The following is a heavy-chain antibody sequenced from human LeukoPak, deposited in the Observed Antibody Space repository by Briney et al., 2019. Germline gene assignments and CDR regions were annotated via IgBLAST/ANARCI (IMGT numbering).Heavy chain of an antibody. Sequence: GASVKVSCKASGYTFTSYYMHWVRQAPGQGLEWMGIINPIGGSTSYAQKFQGRVTMTRDMSTSTVYMELSSLRSEDTAVYYCARDWEYCSGGSCYPNYWGQGTLVTVSS. CDR2: INPIGGST. D-gene: IGHD2-15*01. CDR3: ARDWEYCSGGSCYPNY. CDR1: GYTFTSYY. V-gene: IGHV1-46*01. J-gene: IGHJ4*02.